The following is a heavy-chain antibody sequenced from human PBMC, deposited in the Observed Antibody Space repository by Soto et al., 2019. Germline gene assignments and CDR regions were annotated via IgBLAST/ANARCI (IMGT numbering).Heavy chain of an antibody. V-gene: IGHV4-61*01. CDR3: ARDRFYDFWSDYWYGSLDH. Sequence: PSETLSLTCSVSGGSVSSGNYYWSWIRQPPGKGLEWIGYVYSSGSTNYNPSLKRRVTISVDTSKNQLSLKLNSVTAAETAMYYCARDRFYDFWSDYWYGSLDHWGQGTLVTVSS. D-gene: IGHD3-3*01. J-gene: IGHJ1*01. CDR2: VYSSGST. CDR1: GGSVSSGNYY.